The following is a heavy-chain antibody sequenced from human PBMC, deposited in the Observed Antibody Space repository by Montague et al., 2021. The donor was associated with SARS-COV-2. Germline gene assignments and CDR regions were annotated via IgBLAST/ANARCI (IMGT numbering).Heavy chain of an antibody. CDR1: GDSGSSGSYD. CDR3: ARHPLHITIFGVVMRYGMDG. J-gene: IGHJ6*02. V-gene: IGHV4-61*01. Sequence: SETLSLTCTVSGDSGSSGSYDWSGSPQPPGKGLEWIGYIYYSGSTNYNPSLKSRVTISVDTSKNQFSLKLSSVTAADTAVYYCARHPLHITIFGVVMRYGMDGWGQGTTVTVSS. D-gene: IGHD3-3*01. CDR2: IYYSGST.